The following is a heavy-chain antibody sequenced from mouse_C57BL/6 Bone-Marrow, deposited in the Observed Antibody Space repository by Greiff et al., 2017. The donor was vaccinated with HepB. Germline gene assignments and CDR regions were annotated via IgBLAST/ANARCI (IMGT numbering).Heavy chain of an antibody. Sequence: QVQLQQPGAELVMPGASVKLSCKASGYTFTSYWMHWVKQRPGQGLEWIGEIDPSDSYTNYNQKFKGKSTLTVDKSSSTAYMQHSSLTSEDAAVYYCARYTTVGATGFDYWGQGTTLTVSS. D-gene: IGHD1-1*01. CDR3: ARYTTVGATGFDY. CDR1: GYTFTSYW. J-gene: IGHJ2*01. CDR2: IDPSDSYT. V-gene: IGHV1-69*01.